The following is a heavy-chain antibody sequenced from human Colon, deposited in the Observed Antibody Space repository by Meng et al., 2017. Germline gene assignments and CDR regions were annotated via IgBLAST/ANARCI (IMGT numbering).Heavy chain of an antibody. CDR2: MSDSGTT. D-gene: IGHD4-17*01. CDR3: ARDTLYGTDY. Sequence: QVHLHASGPGLVRPSDDLSLVVTVSGGSIKSGGYHWSWVRQHPGKGLEYIGFMSDSGTTDYNPSLRSRVSISEIGSSKNQFSLTLRSVTAADTATYFCARDTLYGTDYWGQGVLVTVSS. CDR1: GGSIKSGGYH. J-gene: IGHJ4*02. V-gene: IGHV4-31*03.